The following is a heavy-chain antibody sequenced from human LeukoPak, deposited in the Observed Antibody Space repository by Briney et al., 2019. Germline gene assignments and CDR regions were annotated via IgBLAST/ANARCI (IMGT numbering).Heavy chain of an antibody. V-gene: IGHV4-31*03. CDR3: ARGGGGAYHYYGMDV. CDR1: GGSISSGGYY. Sequence: PSETLSLTCTVSGGSISSGGYYWSWIRQHPGKGLEWIGYIYYSGSTYYNPSLKSRVTISVDASKNQFSLKLSSVTAADTAVYYCARGGGGAYHYYGMDVWGQGTTVTVSS. J-gene: IGHJ6*02. D-gene: IGHD2-21*01. CDR2: IYYSGST.